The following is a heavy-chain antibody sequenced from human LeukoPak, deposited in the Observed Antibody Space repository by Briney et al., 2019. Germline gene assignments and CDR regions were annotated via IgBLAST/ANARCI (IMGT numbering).Heavy chain of an antibody. Sequence: GGSLRLSCAASGFTFSGYAMSWVRQAPGKGLEWVSAISGSGGSTYYADSVKGRFTISRDNSKNTLYLQMNSLRAEDTAVYYCAKGGYDGWGAFDYWGQGTLVTVSS. CDR3: AKGGYDGWGAFDY. D-gene: IGHD1-26*01. CDR1: GFTFSGYA. V-gene: IGHV3-23*01. J-gene: IGHJ4*02. CDR2: ISGSGGST.